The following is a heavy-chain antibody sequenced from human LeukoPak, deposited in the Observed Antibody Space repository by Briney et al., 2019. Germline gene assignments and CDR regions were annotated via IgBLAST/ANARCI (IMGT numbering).Heavy chain of an antibody. CDR2: MNPNSGNT. CDR3: ATTTMGGRFLEWLPGGY. J-gene: IGHJ4*02. D-gene: IGHD3-3*01. Sequence: ASVKVPCKASGYTFTSYDINWVRQATGQGLEWMGWMNPNSGNTGYAQKFQGRVTMTEDTSTDTAYMELNSLRSEDTAVYYCATTTMGGRFLEWLPGGYWGQGTLVTVSS. CDR1: GYTFTSYD. V-gene: IGHV1-8*02.